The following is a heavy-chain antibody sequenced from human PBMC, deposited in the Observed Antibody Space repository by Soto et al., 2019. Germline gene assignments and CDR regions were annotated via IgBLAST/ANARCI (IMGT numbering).Heavy chain of an antibody. CDR3: ALSTDSGLLITYYYSLDV. CDR1: GFTFSDYG. CDR2: TWYDGINK. J-gene: IGHJ6*02. D-gene: IGHD3-16*01. V-gene: IGHV3-33*01. Sequence: QVQLVESGGGVVQPGKSLRLSCAASGFTFSDYGMHWVRQAPGKGLEWVAVTWYDGINKYYADSVEGRFTISRDNSKNTFSLQMNSLRAVDTAVYYCALSTDSGLLITYYYSLDVWGQGTTVTVSS.